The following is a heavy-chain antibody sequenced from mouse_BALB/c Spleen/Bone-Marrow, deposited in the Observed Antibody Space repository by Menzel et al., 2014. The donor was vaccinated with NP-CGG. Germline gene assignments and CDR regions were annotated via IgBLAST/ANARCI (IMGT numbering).Heavy chain of an antibody. J-gene: IGHJ4*01. V-gene: IGHV7-3*02. CDR1: GFTFTDYY. CDR2: IRNKAYGYTT. Sequence: EVKLMDSGGGLVQPGGSLRLSCTTSGFTFTDYYMSWVRQPPGKALERLAFIRNKAYGYTTEYSASVRGRFTISRDNSQSILYPQMNTLRAEDSATYYCARFPMDYWGQGTSVTVSS. CDR3: ARFPMDY.